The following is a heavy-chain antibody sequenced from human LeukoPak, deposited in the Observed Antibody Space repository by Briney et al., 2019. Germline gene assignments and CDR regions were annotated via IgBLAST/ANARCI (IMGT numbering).Heavy chain of an antibody. CDR2: IYYSGST. J-gene: IGHJ4*02. D-gene: IGHD3-3*01. Sequence: SETLSLTCTVSSGSISSSGYYWGWIRQPPGKGLEWIGSIYYSGSTYCNPSLKSRVTISVDTSKNQFSLKLSSVTAADTAVFYCARHFWGGYTNNFDYWGQGTLVTVSS. V-gene: IGHV4-39*01. CDR1: SGSISSSGYY. CDR3: ARHFWGGYTNNFDY.